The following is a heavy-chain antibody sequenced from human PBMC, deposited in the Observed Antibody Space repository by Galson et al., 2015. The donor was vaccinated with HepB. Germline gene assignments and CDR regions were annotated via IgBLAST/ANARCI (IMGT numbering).Heavy chain of an antibody. V-gene: IGHV1-24*01. D-gene: IGHD3-10*01. CDR3: ATLRLRWFGEGLAVGP. Sequence: SVKVSCKVSGYTLTELSMHWVRQAPGKGLEWMGGFDPEDGETVYAQKFQGRVTVTEDTSTDTAYMELSSLRSEDTAVYYCATLRLRWFGEGLAVGPWGQGTLVTVSS. J-gene: IGHJ5*02. CDR1: GYTLTELS. CDR2: FDPEDGET.